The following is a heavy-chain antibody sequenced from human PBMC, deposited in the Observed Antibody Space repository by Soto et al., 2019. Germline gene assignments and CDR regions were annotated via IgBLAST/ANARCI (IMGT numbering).Heavy chain of an antibody. CDR2: VFGHGGGP. CDR1: GFTFSSFA. D-gene: IGHD2-21*01. CDR3: ARMRGMEVWDYSLDY. J-gene: IGHJ4*02. Sequence: EVQLLESVGDLVQPGGSLRLSCAASGFTFSSFAMSWVRQAPGKGLEWVSRVFGHGGGPDYADSVKGRFTISRDNSKNTLFLQMSSLRVDDTAIYYCARMRGMEVWDYSLDYWGQGTLVTVSS. V-gene: IGHV3-23*01.